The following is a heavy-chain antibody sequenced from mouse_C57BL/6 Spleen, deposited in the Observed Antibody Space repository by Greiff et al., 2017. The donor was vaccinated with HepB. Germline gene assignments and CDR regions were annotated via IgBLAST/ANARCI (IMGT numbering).Heavy chain of an antibody. CDR1: GFNIKDYY. CDR3: ASHTEYYFDY. J-gene: IGHJ2*01. CDR2: INPEDGET. V-gene: IGHV14-2*01. Sequence: EVQLQQSGAELVKPGASVKLSCTASGFNIKDYYMHWVQQRTEQGLEWIGRINPEDGETKNAPKVQGKATITADTSSNTAYLQLGSMTSENAAVYCCASHTEYYFDYWGQGTTLTVSS.